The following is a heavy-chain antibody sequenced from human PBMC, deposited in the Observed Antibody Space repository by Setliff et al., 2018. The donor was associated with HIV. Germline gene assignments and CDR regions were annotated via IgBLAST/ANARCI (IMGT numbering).Heavy chain of an antibody. Sequence: ASVKVSCKASGYTFTSYAMNWVRQAPGQGLEWMGMINTNTGNPTYAQGFTGRFVFSLDTSVSTAYLQIGSLKAEDTAVYHCARDFGRFGELYSDYWGQGTLVTVSS. J-gene: IGHJ4*02. V-gene: IGHV7-4-1*01. D-gene: IGHD3-10*01. CDR2: INTNTGNP. CDR3: ARDFGRFGELYSDY. CDR1: GYTFTSYA.